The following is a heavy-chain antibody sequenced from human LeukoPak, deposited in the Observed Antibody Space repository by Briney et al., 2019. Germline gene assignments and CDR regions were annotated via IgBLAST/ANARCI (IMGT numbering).Heavy chain of an antibody. J-gene: IGHJ6*02. CDR2: IYYRSKWYN. CDR3: ARGHSSGWPDYYYYGMDV. CDR1: GDSVSSNSVA. Sequence: SQTLSLTCAISGDSVSSNSVAWNWISQSPSRGLEWLRSIYYRSKWYNDYAVSVKSRITINPDTSKNQFSLQLNSVTPEDTAVYYGARGHSSGWPDYYYYGMDVWGQGTTVTVSS. V-gene: IGHV6-1*01. D-gene: IGHD6-19*01.